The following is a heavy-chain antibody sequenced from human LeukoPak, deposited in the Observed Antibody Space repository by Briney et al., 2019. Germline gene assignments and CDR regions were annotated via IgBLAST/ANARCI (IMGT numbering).Heavy chain of an antibody. Sequence: ASVKVSCKASGGTFSSYAISWVRQAPGQGLEWMGRIIPIFGTANYAQKFQGRVTITADKSTSTAYMELSSLRSEDTAVYHCARSYTYYYDSSGPFDYWGQGTLVTVSS. J-gene: IGHJ4*02. CDR2: IIPIFGTA. CDR3: ARSYTYYYDSSGPFDY. D-gene: IGHD3-22*01. CDR1: GGTFSSYA. V-gene: IGHV1-69*06.